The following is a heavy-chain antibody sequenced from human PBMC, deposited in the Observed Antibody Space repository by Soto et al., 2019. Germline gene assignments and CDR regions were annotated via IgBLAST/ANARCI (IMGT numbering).Heavy chain of an antibody. J-gene: IGHJ6*02. V-gene: IGHV4-4*02. Sequence: KPSETLSLTCAVSGGSVNNNNWWSWVRQPPGKGLEWIGEIYHSGSTNYNPSLKSRVTISVDKSKNHLSLKLTSVTAADTAIYYFASVLGRDGLDVWGQGTTVTVSS. CDR3: ASVLGRDGLDV. CDR1: GGSVNNNNW. CDR2: IYHSGST. D-gene: IGHD3-10*02.